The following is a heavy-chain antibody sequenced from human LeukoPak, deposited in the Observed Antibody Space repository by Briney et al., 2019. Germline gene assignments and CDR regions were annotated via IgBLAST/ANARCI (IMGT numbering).Heavy chain of an antibody. Sequence: FIRYDGSNKYHADSVKGRFTISRDNSKNTLYLQMNSLRAEDTAVYYCARDLGVAGSGSYWGQGTLVTVSS. J-gene: IGHJ4*02. CDR2: IRYDGSNK. V-gene: IGHV3-30*02. CDR3: ARDLGVAGSGSY. D-gene: IGHD6-19*01.